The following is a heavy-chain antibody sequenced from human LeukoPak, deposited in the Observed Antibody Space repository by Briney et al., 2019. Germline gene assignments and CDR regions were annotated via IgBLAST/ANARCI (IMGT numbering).Heavy chain of an antibody. V-gene: IGHV3-66*01. CDR3: ARVTYGSGTYGAFDY. CDR1: EFSVRSNY. CDR2: IYSGGST. J-gene: IGHJ4*02. Sequence: GSLGLSFAASEFSVRSNYMTWVRQAPGKGLEWVSLIYSGGSTYYADSVKGRFTISRDNSKNTLYLQMNSLRAEDTAVYYCARVTYGSGTYGAFDYWGQGTLVTVSS. D-gene: IGHD3-10*01.